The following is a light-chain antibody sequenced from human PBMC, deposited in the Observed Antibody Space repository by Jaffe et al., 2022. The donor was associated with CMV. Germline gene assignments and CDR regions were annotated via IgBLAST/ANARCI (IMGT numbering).Light chain of an antibody. CDR1: FSDVGGYDF. V-gene: IGLV2-14*03. CDR2: AVS. Sequence: QSALTQPASVSGSPGQSISISCTGTFSDVGGYDFVSWYQQHPGEVPKLIIFAVSERPSGVSNRFSGSKSASTASLTISGLQAEDEADYFCSSYTTSSTLVFGTGTKVTVL. CDR3: SSYTTSSTLV. J-gene: IGLJ1*01.